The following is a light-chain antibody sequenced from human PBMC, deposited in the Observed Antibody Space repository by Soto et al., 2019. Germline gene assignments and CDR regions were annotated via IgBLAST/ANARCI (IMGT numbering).Light chain of an antibody. Sequence: QSALTQPASVSGSPGQSITISCTGTSSDIGGYNYVSWYQQHPGQAPKLMIYEVTYRPSGVSDRFSGSKSGNTASLTISGLQAEDEADYYCSSYTSSSTRLFGGGTKLTVL. V-gene: IGLV2-14*01. CDR2: EVT. CDR1: SSDIGGYNY. CDR3: SSYTSSSTRL. J-gene: IGLJ2*01.